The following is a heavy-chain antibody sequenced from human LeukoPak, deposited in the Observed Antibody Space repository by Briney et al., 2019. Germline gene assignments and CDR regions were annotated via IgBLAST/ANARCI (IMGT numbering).Heavy chain of an antibody. CDR1: GYTFTGCY. CDR2: INPNSGGT. J-gene: IGHJ4*02. D-gene: IGHD6-13*01. V-gene: IGHV1-2*04. Sequence: ASVKVSCKASGYTFTGCYMHWVRQVPGQGLEWMGWINPNSGGTNYAQKFQGWVTMTRDTSISTAYMELSRLRSDDTAVYYCALNRRGIAAAATDGDYYFDYWGQGTLVTVPS. CDR3: ALNRRGIAAAATDGDYYFDY.